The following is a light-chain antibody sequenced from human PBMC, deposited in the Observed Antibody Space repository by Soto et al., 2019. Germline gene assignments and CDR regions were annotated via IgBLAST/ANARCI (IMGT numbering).Light chain of an antibody. V-gene: IGLV2-23*02. J-gene: IGLJ1*01. CDR1: RSDVGGYNL. Sequence: QSALTHPASVSGSPGQSITISCTGNRSDVGGYNLVSWYQHHPRKAPKLVIYEVSERPSGVSYRFSGSKSGNTASLTISGLQAGDDADYYSCSYAARVANSVCGSESKVXV. CDR3: CSYAARVANSV. CDR2: EVS.